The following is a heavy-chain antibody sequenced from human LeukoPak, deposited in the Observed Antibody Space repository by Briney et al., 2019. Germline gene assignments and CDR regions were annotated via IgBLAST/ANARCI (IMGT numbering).Heavy chain of an antibody. V-gene: IGHV1-18*01. D-gene: IGHD3-10*01. CDR1: GYTFTSYS. CDR3: ARTPQRYYGSGSYYLDY. CDR2: ISAYNGNT. J-gene: IGHJ4*02. Sequence: ASVKVSCKASGYTFTSYSTSWVRQTPGQGLECMGWISAYNGNTNYAQKLQGRGTMTTDTSTRTAYMELRRMRYDDTAVYYCARTPQRYYGSGSYYLDYWGQGTLVTVSS.